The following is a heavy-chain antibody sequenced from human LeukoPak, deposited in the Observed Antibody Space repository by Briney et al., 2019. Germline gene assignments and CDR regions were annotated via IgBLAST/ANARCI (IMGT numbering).Heavy chain of an antibody. CDR3: ARLPLWFGAWEDY. V-gene: IGHV5-10-1*01. J-gene: IGHJ4*02. D-gene: IGHD3-10*01. Sequence: GELLRFSGKGSDYSFTTYWTSGRPRRPGKGRDGMGRIDPSDSYTNYSPSFQGHVTISADKSISTAYLQWSSLKASDTAMYYCARLPLWFGAWEDYWGQGTLVTVSS. CDR1: DYSFTTYW. CDR2: IDPSDSYT.